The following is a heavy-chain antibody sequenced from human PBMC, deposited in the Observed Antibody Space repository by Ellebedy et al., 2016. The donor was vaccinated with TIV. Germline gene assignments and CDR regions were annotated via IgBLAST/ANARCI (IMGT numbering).Heavy chain of an antibody. CDR2: TIPIFGTA. CDR3: TTFPHTSYCSGVGCYSGIDY. D-gene: IGHD2-15*01. CDR1: GGTVSNYA. V-gene: IGHV1-69*13. Sequence: AASVKVSCKASGGTVSNYAFSWVRQAPGQGLEWMGVTIPIFGTANYAQKFQGRVTITADQYTATGYMELSSLRSEDTAVYYCTTFPHTSYCSGVGCYSGIDYWGQGTLVTVSS. J-gene: IGHJ4*02.